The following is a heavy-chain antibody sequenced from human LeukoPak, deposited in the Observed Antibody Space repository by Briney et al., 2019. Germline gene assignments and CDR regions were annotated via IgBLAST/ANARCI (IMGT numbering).Heavy chain of an antibody. J-gene: IGHJ4*02. CDR3: ARDCCGDGYNVSPRLGLFDY. CDR1: GYTFTSYY. CDR2: INPSGGST. Sequence: ASVKVSCKASGYTFTSYYMHWVRQAPGQGLEWMGIINPSGGSTSYAQKFQGRVTMTRDTSTSTVYMELSSLRSEDTAVYYCARDCCGDGYNVSPRLGLFDYWGQGTLVTVSS. D-gene: IGHD5-24*01. V-gene: IGHV1-46*01.